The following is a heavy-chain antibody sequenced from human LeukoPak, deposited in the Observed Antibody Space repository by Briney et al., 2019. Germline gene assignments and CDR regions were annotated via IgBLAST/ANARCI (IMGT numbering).Heavy chain of an antibody. CDR3: AKVEYSSNIPQH. V-gene: IGHV3-30*02. J-gene: IGHJ1*01. CDR2: IQYDGGNK. CDR1: GFTFSSFG. Sequence: GGSLRLSCAASGFTFSSFGMHWVRQAPGKGLEWVAFIQYDGGNKYYADSVRGRFTISRDNSKNTQYLQMNSLRAEDTAVYYCAKVEYSSNIPQHWGQGTLVTVSS. D-gene: IGHD6-6*01.